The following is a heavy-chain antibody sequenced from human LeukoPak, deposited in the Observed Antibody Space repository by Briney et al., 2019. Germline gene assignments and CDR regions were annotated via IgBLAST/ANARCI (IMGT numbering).Heavy chain of an antibody. CDR3: ARAKYSYGLDYFDY. CDR1: GFTFSSYG. CDR2: IWYDGSNK. V-gene: IGHV3-33*01. D-gene: IGHD5-18*01. J-gene: IGHJ4*02. Sequence: GGSLRFSCAASGFTFSSYGMHWVRQAPGKGLEWVAVIWYDGSNKYYADSVKGRFTISRDNSKNTLYLQMNSLRAEDTAVYYCARAKYSYGLDYFDYWGQGTLVTVSS.